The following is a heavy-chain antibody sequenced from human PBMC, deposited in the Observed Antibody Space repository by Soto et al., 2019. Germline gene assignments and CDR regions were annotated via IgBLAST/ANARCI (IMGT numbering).Heavy chain of an antibody. J-gene: IGHJ6*02. Sequence: QVQLVQSGAEVKKPGASVKVSCKASGYTFTSYAMHWVRQAPGQRLEWMGWINAGNGNTKYSQKFQGRVTITRDTSASTAYMELSSLRSEDTAVYYCAIGYCSSTSCYYYYYYYGMDVWGQGTTVTVSS. CDR3: AIGYCSSTSCYYYYYYYGMDV. CDR2: INAGNGNT. D-gene: IGHD2-2*03. CDR1: GYTFTSYA. V-gene: IGHV1-3*01.